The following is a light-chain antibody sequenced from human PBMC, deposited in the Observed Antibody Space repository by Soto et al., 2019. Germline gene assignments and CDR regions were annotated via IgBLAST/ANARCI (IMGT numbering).Light chain of an antibody. Sequence: EIVMTQSPATLSVSPGERATLSCRASQSVSSNLAWYQQKPGQAPRLLIYGASTRATGIPARFSGSGSGTEFTLTISRLQSEDFAVYYCKQYNNREALTFGPGTKVDIK. J-gene: IGKJ3*01. CDR1: QSVSSN. CDR2: GAS. CDR3: KQYNNREALT. V-gene: IGKV3-15*01.